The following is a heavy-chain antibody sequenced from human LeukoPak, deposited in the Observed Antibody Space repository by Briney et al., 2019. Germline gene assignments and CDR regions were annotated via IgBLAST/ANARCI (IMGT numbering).Heavy chain of an antibody. D-gene: IGHD1-26*01. V-gene: IGHV4-59*01. J-gene: IGHJ5*02. CDR2: IYYSGST. CDR1: GDSINNYY. CDR3: ARDSRGSGWFDP. Sequence: SETLSLTCTVSGDSINNYYWSWIRQTPGKGLEWIGNIYYSGSTNYNPSLKSQVTISVDTSRKHFSLKLSSVTAADTAVYLCARDSRGSGWFDPWGQGTLVTVSS.